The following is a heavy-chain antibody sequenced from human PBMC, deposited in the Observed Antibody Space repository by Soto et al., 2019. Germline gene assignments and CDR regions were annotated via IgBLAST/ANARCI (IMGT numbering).Heavy chain of an antibody. V-gene: IGHV3-21*01. CDR3: ARAIQSCSAGYYYYYYMDV. Sequence: GGSLRLSCAASGFTFSSYSMNWVRQAPGKGLEWVSSISSSSSYIYYADSVKGRFTISRENTKNSLYLQMNSLRAEDTAVYYGARAIQSCSAGYYYYYYMDVWGKGTTVTVSS. CDR2: ISSSSSYI. CDR1: GFTFSSYS. J-gene: IGHJ6*03. D-gene: IGHD3-10*02.